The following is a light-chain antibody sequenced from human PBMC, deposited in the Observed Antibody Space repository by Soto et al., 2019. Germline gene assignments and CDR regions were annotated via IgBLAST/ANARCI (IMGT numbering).Light chain of an antibody. V-gene: IGKV1-39*01. CDR1: QRITLY. CDR3: QQSASIPLT. Sequence: DIQMTQSPSSLSASVGDRVTITCRASQRITLYLNWYQHKSGRGPKLLISSTSSLQSGVPPRFTGSGSGTDFTLTISSLQPEDFATYYCQQSASIPLTFGQGTKVEVK. J-gene: IGKJ1*01. CDR2: STS.